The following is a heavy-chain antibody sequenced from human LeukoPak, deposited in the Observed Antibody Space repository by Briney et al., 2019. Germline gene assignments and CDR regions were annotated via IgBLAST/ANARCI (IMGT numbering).Heavy chain of an antibody. CDR3: ARDYAVAWGRNHYYYMDV. V-gene: IGHV4-39*02. D-gene: IGHD6-19*01. CDR2: IYYSGST. Sequence: SETLSLTCTVSGGSISSSSYYWGWIRQPPGKGLEWIGSIYYSGSTYYNPSLKSRVTISVDTSKNQFSLKLSSVTAADTAVYYCARDYAVAWGRNHYYYMDVWGKGTTVTVSS. CDR1: GGSISSSSYY. J-gene: IGHJ6*03.